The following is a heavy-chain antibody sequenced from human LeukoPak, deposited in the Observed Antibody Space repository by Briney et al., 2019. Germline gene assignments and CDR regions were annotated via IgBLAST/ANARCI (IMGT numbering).Heavy chain of an antibody. Sequence: ASVKVSCKASGYTFTSYGIGWVRQAPGQGLEWMGWISAYNGNTNYAQKLQGRVTMTTDTSTSTAYRELRSLRSDDTAVYYCARDRTAMGFDYWGQGTLVTVSS. D-gene: IGHD5-18*01. CDR1: GYTFTSYG. J-gene: IGHJ4*02. CDR2: ISAYNGNT. V-gene: IGHV1-18*01. CDR3: ARDRTAMGFDY.